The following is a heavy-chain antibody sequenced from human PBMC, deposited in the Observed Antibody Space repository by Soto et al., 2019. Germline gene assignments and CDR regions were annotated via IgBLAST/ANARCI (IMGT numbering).Heavy chain of an antibody. CDR1: GYTFTSYY. Sequence: GASVKVSCKASGYTFTSYYMHWVRQAPGQGLEWMGIINPSGGSTSYAQKFQGRVTMTRDTSTSTVYMELSSLRSEDTAVYYCARELSGTVVTLWRYYFDYWGQGTPVTVSS. V-gene: IGHV1-46*01. J-gene: IGHJ4*02. D-gene: IGHD2-21*02. CDR2: INPSGGST. CDR3: ARELSGTVVTLWRYYFDY.